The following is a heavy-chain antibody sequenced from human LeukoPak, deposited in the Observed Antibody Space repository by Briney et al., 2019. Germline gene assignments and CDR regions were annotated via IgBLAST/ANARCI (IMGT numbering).Heavy chain of an antibody. CDR3: ARGKTRADYYYGMDV. CDR1: GFTFSSYW. V-gene: IGHV3-74*01. CDR2: INSDGSST. Sequence: PGGSLRLSCAASGFTFSSYWMHWVRQAPGKGLVWVSRINSDGSSTSYADSVKGRFTISSDNAKNTLYLQMNSLRAEDTAVYYCARGKTRADYYYGMDVWGKGTTVTVSS. J-gene: IGHJ6*04.